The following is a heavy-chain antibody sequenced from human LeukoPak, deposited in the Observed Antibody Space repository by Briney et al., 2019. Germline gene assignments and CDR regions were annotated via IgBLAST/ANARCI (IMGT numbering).Heavy chain of an antibody. CDR3: ARRTSMTGNPFDY. V-gene: IGHV5-51*01. J-gene: IGHJ4*02. Sequence: GESLKISCKASGYTFSSYWIGWVRQMPGKGLEWMGIIYPYDSDTTYSPSFQGQITISADKSISTAYLQWSSLRASDTAMYYCARRTSMTGNPFDYWGQGTLVTVSS. CDR2: IYPYDSDT. D-gene: IGHD3-9*01. CDR1: GYTFSSYW.